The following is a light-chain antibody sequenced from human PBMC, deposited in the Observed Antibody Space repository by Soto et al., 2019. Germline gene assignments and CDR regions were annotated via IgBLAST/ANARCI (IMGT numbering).Light chain of an antibody. CDR1: QSVSSSY. Sequence: EIVLTQSPGTLSLSPGERATLSCRASQSVSSSYLAWYQQKPGQAPRLLIYGASSRATDIPDRFSGSGSGTDFTLTISSLEPEDFAVYYCQQRSNWPPITFGQGTRLEI. J-gene: IGKJ5*01. V-gene: IGKV3D-20*02. CDR3: QQRSNWPPIT. CDR2: GAS.